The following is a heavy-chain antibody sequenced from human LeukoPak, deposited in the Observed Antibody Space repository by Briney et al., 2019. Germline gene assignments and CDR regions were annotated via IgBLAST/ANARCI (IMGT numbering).Heavy chain of an antibody. Sequence: PSETLSLTCTVSGGSISSYYWSWIRQPPGKGLEWIGYIYYSGSTNYNPSLKSRVTISVDTSKNQFSLKLSSVTAADTAVYYCAVSSGWTAGAFDIWGQGTMVTVSS. CDR3: AVSSGWTAGAFDI. CDR1: GGSISSYY. J-gene: IGHJ3*02. CDR2: IYYSGST. D-gene: IGHD6-19*01. V-gene: IGHV4-59*01.